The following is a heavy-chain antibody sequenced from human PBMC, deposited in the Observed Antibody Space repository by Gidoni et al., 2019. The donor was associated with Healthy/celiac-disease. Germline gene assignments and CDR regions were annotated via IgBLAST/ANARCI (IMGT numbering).Heavy chain of an antibody. V-gene: IGHV4-39*07. D-gene: IGHD4-17*01. CDR1: GGSISSSSYY. CDR3: ARDVNGDIDY. CDR2: IYYSGST. J-gene: IGHJ4*02. Sequence: QLQLQESGPGLVKPSETLSLTCTVSGGSISSSSYYWGWIRPPPGKGLEWIGSIYYSGSTYYNPSLKSRVTISVDTSKNQFSLKLSSVTAADTAVYYCARDVNGDIDYWGQGTLVTVSS.